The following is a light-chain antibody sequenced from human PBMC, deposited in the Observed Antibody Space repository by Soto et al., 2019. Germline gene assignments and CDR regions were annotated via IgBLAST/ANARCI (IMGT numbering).Light chain of an antibody. J-gene: IGLJ1*01. CDR2: DVS. V-gene: IGLV2-11*01. CDR1: SSDVGGYDY. Sequence: QSVLTQPRSVSGSPGQSVTISCTGTSSDVGGYDYVSWYQHHPGTAPKLMIYDVSMRPSGVPDRFSGSKSGSTASLTISGLQAEDEGDYYCCSYAGSYTFYAFGTGTKVTVL. CDR3: CSYAGSYTFYA.